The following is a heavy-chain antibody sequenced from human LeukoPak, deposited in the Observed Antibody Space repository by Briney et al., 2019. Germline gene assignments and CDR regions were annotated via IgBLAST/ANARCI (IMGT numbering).Heavy chain of an antibody. CDR1: GGSISSYY. V-gene: IGHV4-4*09. D-gene: IGHD6-13*01. CDR3: ARRGIAAAGRGARYYYMDV. J-gene: IGHJ6*03. Sequence: SETLSLTCTVSGGSISSYYWSWIRQPPGKGLEWIGYIYTSGSTNYNPSLKSRVTISVDTSKNQFSLKLSSVTAADTAVYYCARRGIAAAGRGARYYYMDVWGKGTTVTASS. CDR2: IYTSGST.